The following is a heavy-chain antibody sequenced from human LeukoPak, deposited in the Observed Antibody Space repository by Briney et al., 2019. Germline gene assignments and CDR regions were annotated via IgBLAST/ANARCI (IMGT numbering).Heavy chain of an antibody. CDR1: GGSISSSSYY. J-gene: IGHJ4*02. V-gene: IGHV4-39*07. Sequence: SETLSLTCTVSGGSISSSSYYWGWIRQPPGKGLEWIGSIYYSGSTYYNPSLKSRVTISVDTSKNQFSLKLSSVTAADTAVYYCASITTSYNWNPESRIDYWGQGTLVTVSS. CDR3: ASITTSYNWNPESRIDY. D-gene: IGHD1-20*01. CDR2: IYYSGST.